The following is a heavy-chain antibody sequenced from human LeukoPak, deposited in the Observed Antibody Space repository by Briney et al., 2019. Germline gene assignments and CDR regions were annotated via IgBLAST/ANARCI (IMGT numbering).Heavy chain of an antibody. Sequence: GGSLRLSCAASGFTFSSYGMHWVRQAPGKGLEWVAVISYDGSNKYYADSVKGRFTISRDNSKNTLYLQMNSLRAEDTAVYYCAKDDGYSSGWYSSSYMDVWGKGTTVTVSS. D-gene: IGHD6-19*01. CDR2: ISYDGSNK. CDR3: AKDDGYSSGWYSSSYMDV. V-gene: IGHV3-30*18. J-gene: IGHJ6*03. CDR1: GFTFSSYG.